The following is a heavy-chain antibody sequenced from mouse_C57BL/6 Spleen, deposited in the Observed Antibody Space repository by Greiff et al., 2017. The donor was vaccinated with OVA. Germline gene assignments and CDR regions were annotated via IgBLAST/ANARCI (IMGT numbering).Heavy chain of an antibody. V-gene: IGHV3-8*01. D-gene: IGHD1-1*01. CDR2: ISYSGST. Sequence: EVQVVESGPGLAKPSQTLSLTCYVTGYSITSDYWNWVRKFPGNKLEYMGYISYSGSTYYNPSIKSRIAITRETSKTQYYRQLNSVTTEDTATYCCARCYSYYFDYWGQGTTLTVSS. J-gene: IGHJ2*01. CDR1: GYSITSDY. CDR3: ARCYSYYFDY.